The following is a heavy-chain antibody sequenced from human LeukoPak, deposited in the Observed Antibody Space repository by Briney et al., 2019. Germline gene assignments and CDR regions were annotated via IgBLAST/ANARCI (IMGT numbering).Heavy chain of an antibody. V-gene: IGHV3-21*01. CDR1: GLSFRNAW. J-gene: IGHJ3*02. Sequence: PGGSLRLSCAASGLSFRNAWMNWVRQAPGKGLEWVSSISSSSSYIYYADSVKGRFTISRDNAKNSLYLQMNSLRAEDTAVYYCARGVGNGAFDIWGQGTMVTVSS. D-gene: IGHD2-8*01. CDR3: ARGVGNGAFDI. CDR2: ISSSSSYI.